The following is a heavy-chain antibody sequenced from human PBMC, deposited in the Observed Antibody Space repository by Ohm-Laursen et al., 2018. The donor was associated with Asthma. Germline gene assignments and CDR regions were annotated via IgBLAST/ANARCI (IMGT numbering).Heavy chain of an antibody. CDR1: GFTITHYC. Sequence: SLRLSCAASGFTITHYCMHWVRQAPGKGLVWVSRINGDGSIKSYAASVKGRFTISRDDAKNTLYLQMNSLRVDDTAVYYCAYEFGGSGDYWGQGTLVTVSS. J-gene: IGHJ4*02. CDR3: AYEFGGSGDY. V-gene: IGHV3-74*01. D-gene: IGHD3-10*01. CDR2: INGDGSIK.